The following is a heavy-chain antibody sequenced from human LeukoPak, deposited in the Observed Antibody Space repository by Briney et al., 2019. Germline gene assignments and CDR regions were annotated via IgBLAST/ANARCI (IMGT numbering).Heavy chain of an antibody. CDR2: INTDGSST. D-gene: IGHD5-18*01. CDR1: GFTFSSYW. J-gene: IGHJ4*02. Sequence: PGGSLRLSCAASGFTFSSYWMHWVRQAPGKGLVWVSRINTDGSSTSYADSVKGRFTISRDNAQNRLYVQMNSLRAEDRAVFYCATGSGLWSPDYWGQGTLVTVSS. CDR3: ATGSGLWSPDY. V-gene: IGHV3-74*01.